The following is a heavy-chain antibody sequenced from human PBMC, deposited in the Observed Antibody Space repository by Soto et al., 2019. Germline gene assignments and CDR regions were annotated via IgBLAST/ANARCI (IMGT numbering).Heavy chain of an antibody. V-gene: IGHV3-30-3*02. CDR3: IKDGGTLRLETNYTFDM. CDR2: ISTDGTEK. CDR1: GFTFSSYV. Sequence: GESLKISCVASGFTFSSYVIHWVRQAPGKGLEWVALISTDGTEKHYPGSVRGRFTISRDNSKNTLYLQMNSLRTEDTAVYYFIKDGGTLRLETNYTFDMGGQETKVKVSS. D-gene: IGHD3-10*01. J-gene: IGHJ3*02.